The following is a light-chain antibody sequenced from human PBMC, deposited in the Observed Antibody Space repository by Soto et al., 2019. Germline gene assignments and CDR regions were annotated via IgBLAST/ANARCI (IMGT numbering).Light chain of an antibody. CDR3: QSYDSSLSGGI. V-gene: IGLV1-40*01. CDR1: SSNIGAHYD. J-gene: IGLJ2*01. Sequence: QSVLTQPPSVSGAPGQRVTIPCTGSSSNIGAHYDVHWYQQLPGTAPKLLIYGNTNRPSGVPDRFSGSKSGTSASLAITGLQAEDEADYYCQSYDSSLSGGIFGGGTKLTVL. CDR2: GNT.